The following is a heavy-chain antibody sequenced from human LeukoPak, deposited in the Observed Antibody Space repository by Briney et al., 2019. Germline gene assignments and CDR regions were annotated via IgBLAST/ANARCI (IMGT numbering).Heavy chain of an antibody. V-gene: IGHV4-30-4*08. CDR2: IYYSGST. CDR3: ARDIRREEYYYDSSGFYYFAY. D-gene: IGHD3-22*01. J-gene: IGHJ4*02. Sequence: PSQTLSLTCTVSGGSISSGDYYWSWIRQPPGKGLEWIGYIYYSGSTYYNPSLKSRVTISVDTSKNQFSLKLSSVTAADTAVYYCARDIRREEYYYDSSGFYYFAYWGQGTLVTVSS. CDR1: GGSISSGDYY.